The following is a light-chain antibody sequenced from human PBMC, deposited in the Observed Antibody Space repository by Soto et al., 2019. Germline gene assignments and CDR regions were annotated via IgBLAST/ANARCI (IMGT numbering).Light chain of an antibody. CDR3: QQYGSSPWT. V-gene: IGKV3-20*01. J-gene: IGKJ1*01. CDR1: QSVSNSY. CDR2: GAS. Sequence: EIVLTQSPGTLSLSPGERATLSCRASQSVSNSYIAWYQRKPGQAPRLLIYGASSRATGIPDRFSGSGSGTDFTLTISRLEPEEFAVYYCQQYGSSPWTFGQGTKVEI.